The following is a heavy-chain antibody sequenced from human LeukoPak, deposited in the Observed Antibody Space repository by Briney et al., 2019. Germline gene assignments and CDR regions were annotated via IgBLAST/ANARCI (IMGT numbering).Heavy chain of an antibody. CDR3: AKGSYCSGGSCYYYYYGMDV. CDR2: ISYDGSNK. CDR1: GFTFRSYW. J-gene: IGHJ6*04. Sequence: GGSLRLSCAASGFTFRSYWMSWVRQAPGKGLEWVAVISYDGSNKYYADSVKGRFTISRDNSKNTLYLQMNSLRAEDTAVYYCAKGSYCSGGSCYYYYYGMDVWGKGTTVTVSS. V-gene: IGHV3-30*18. D-gene: IGHD2-15*01.